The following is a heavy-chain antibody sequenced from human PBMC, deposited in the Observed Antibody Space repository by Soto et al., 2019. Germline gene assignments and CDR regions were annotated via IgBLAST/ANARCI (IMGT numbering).Heavy chain of an antibody. CDR3: ARAAYSSSWNGLDP. Sequence: SLRLSCTASGFTLTSVVMRLFRQAPGKGLEWVSTILGYGGYPYYADSVKGQFTISRDTSRNTLYLQMNSLRAEDTAVYSGARAAYSSSWNGLDPWGQGT. V-gene: IGHV3-23*01. CDR1: GFTLTSVV. CDR2: ILGYGGYP. D-gene: IGHD6-13*01. J-gene: IGHJ5*02.